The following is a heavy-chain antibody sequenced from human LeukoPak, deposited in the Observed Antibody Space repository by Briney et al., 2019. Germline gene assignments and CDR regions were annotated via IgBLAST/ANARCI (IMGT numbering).Heavy chain of an antibody. V-gene: IGHV4-59*12. D-gene: IGHD3-16*01. J-gene: IGHJ4*02. CDR2: IYYSGST. Sequence: SETLSLTCTVSGGSISTYYWSWIRQPPGKGLEWIGYIYYSGSTNYNPSLKSRVTMSVNTSKNQFSLKLSSVTAADTAVYYCAGEGGSDYWGQGTLVTVSS. CDR3: AGEGGSDY. CDR1: GGSISTYY.